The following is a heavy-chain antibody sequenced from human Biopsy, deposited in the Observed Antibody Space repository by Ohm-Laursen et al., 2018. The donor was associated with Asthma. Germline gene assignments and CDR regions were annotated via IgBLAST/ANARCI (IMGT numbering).Heavy chain of an antibody. CDR3: AKITTDRQKANNWFDP. Sequence: SLRLSCAASGFAFNNSSMTWVRQAPGKGLEWVSSISASGVRTFYADSVKGRFTVSRDSPRNTLYLQLSTLRVEDTAVYFCAKITTDRQKANNWFDPWGQGTLVTVSS. D-gene: IGHD3-22*01. CDR1: GFAFNNSS. V-gene: IGHV3-23*01. J-gene: IGHJ5*02. CDR2: ISASGVRT.